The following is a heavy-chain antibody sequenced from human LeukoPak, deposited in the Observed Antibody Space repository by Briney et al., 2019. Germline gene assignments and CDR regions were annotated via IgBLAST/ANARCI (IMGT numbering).Heavy chain of an antibody. V-gene: IGHV1-69*13. Sequence: ASVKASCKASGGTFSSYAISWVRQAPGQGLEWMGGIIPIFGTANYAQKFQGRVTITADESTSTAYMELSSLRSEDTAVYYCASPGRYCSGGSCYRLFDYWGQGTLVTVSS. CDR1: GGTFSSYA. J-gene: IGHJ4*02. D-gene: IGHD2-15*01. CDR2: IIPIFGTA. CDR3: ASPGRYCSGGSCYRLFDY.